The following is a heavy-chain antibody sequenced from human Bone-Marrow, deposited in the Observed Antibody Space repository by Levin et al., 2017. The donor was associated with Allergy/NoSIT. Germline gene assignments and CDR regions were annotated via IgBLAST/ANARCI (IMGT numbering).Heavy chain of an antibody. CDR2: ISAYNGNT. Sequence: GESLKISCKASGYTFTSYGISWVRQAPGQGLEWMGWISAYNGNTNYAQKLQGRVTMTTDTSTSTAYMELRSLRSDDTAVYYCARDMVVVRTMIVVDLSWFDPWGQGTLVTVSS. CDR1: GYTFTSYG. V-gene: IGHV1-18*01. J-gene: IGHJ5*02. D-gene: IGHD3-22*01. CDR3: ARDMVVVRTMIVVDLSWFDP.